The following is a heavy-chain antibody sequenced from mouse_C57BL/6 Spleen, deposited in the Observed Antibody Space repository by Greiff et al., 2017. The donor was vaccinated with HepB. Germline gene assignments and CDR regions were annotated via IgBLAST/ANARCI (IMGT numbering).Heavy chain of an antibody. V-gene: IGHV1-61*01. CDR1: GYTFTSYW. Sequence: QVQLQQPGAELVRPGSSVKLSCKASGYTFTSYWMDWVKQRPGQGLEWIGNIYPSDSETHYNQKFKDKATLTVDKSSSTAYMQLSSLTSEDSAVYYCARRDSSGYFYAMDYWGQGTSVTVSS. D-gene: IGHD3-2*02. CDR2: IYPSDSET. J-gene: IGHJ4*01. CDR3: ARRDSSGYFYAMDY.